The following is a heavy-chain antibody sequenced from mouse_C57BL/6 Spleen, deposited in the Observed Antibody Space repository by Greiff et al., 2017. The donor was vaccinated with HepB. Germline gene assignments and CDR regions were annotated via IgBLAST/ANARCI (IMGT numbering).Heavy chain of an antibody. CDR2: INPYNGGT. Sequence: EVQLQQSGPVLVKPGASVKMSCKASGYTFTDYYMNWVKQSHGKSLEWIGVINPYNGGTSYNQKFKGKATLTVDKSSSTAYMELNSLTSEDSAVYYCAREMGIFITTVVGAMDYWGQGTSVTVSS. V-gene: IGHV1-19*01. CDR3: AREMGIFITTVVGAMDY. J-gene: IGHJ4*01. CDR1: GYTFTDYY. D-gene: IGHD1-1*01.